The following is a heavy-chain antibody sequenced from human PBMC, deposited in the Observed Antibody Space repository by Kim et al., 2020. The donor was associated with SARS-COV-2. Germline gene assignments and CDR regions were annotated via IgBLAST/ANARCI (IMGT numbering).Heavy chain of an antibody. CDR1: GYSISSGYY. Sequence: SETLSLTCTVSGYSISSGYYWGWIRQPPGKGLEWIGRIYHSGSTYYNPSLKSRVTISVDTSKNQFSLKMSSVTAADTAVHYCASLGYYYDSGSYANPYY. J-gene: IGHJ4*01. CDR2: IYHSGST. D-gene: IGHD3-10*01. CDR3: ASLGYYYDSGSYANPYY. V-gene: IGHV4-38-2*02.